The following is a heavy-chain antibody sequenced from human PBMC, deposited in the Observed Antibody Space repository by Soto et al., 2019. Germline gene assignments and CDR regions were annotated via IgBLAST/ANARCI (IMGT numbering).Heavy chain of an antibody. V-gene: IGHV1-18*01. CDR3: ARDRPNYGILTGYPGPYYYFGMDV. J-gene: IGHJ6*02. Sequence: ASVKVSCKASGYTFTSYGISWVLQAPGQGLEWMGWISAYNGNTNYAQKLQGRVTMTTDTSTSTAYMELRSLRSDDTAVYYCARDRPNYGILTGYPGPYYYFGMDVWGQGTTVTVSS. CDR2: ISAYNGNT. CDR1: GYTFTSYG. D-gene: IGHD3-9*01.